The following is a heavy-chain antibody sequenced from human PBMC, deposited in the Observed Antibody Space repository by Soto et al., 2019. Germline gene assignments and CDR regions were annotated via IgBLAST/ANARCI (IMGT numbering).Heavy chain of an antibody. Sequence: QVQLLESGGGVVQPGRSLRLSCAASGSPFSSYAMHWVRQAPGKGLEWVAFISDDGSNKYYADSVTGRFTISRDNSKNSLYMPMNSLRAEDTAVYSGVRGDEHTYRTFFDSWGQGTLVTVSS. V-gene: IGHV3-30-3*01. CDR3: VRGDEHTYRTFFDS. J-gene: IGHJ4*02. CDR1: GSPFSSYA. D-gene: IGHD1-26*01. CDR2: ISDDGSNK.